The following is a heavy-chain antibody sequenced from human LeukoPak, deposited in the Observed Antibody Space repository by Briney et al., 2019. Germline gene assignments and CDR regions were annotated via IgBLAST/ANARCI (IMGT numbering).Heavy chain of an antibody. CDR2: ISANNGHT. J-gene: IGHJ4*02. Sequence: ASVKVSCKSSGYMFTSHGIHWLRQAPGQGLEWMGWISANNGHTKYAQKLQDRVTMTTDTSTSTAYMELRSLRSDDTAVYYCARDYGDLPSFDYWGQGTLVTVSS. CDR3: ARDYGDLPSFDY. CDR1: GYMFTSHG. V-gene: IGHV1-18*01. D-gene: IGHD4-17*01.